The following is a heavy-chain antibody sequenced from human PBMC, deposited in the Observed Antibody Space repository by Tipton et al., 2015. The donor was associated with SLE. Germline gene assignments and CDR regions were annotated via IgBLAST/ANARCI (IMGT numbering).Heavy chain of an antibody. CDR2: IYTSGST. J-gene: IGHJ3*02. V-gene: IGHV4-61*02. CDR1: GGSISSGSYY. D-gene: IGHD1-26*01. CDR3: ARDQDSGSYRGQNAFDI. Sequence: TLSLTCTVSGGSISSGSYYWSWIRQPAGKGLEWIGRIYTSGSTNYNPSLKSRVTISVDTSKNQFSLKLSSVTAADTAVYYCARDQDSGSYRGQNAFDIWGQGTMVTVSS.